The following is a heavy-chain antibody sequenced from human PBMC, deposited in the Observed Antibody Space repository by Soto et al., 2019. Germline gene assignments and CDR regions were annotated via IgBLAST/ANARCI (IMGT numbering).Heavy chain of an antibody. D-gene: IGHD6-19*01. CDR2: ISAYNGNT. Sequence: QVQLVQSGAEVKKPGASVKVSCKASGYTFTSYGISWVRQAPGQGLEWMGWISAYNGNTNYAQKLQGRVTMTTDASTSTAHMELRRLRSDDTAVYYCAGAVWQWLVPYYFDYWGQGTLVTVSS. CDR1: GYTFTSYG. V-gene: IGHV1-18*01. CDR3: AGAVWQWLVPYYFDY. J-gene: IGHJ4*02.